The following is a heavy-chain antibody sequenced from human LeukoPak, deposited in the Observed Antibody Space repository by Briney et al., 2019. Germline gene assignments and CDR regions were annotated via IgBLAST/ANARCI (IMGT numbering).Heavy chain of an antibody. D-gene: IGHD3-16*01. Sequence: KPSETLSLTCTVSGDSLSDNYWSWIRQPPGKGLEWIGYIYYSGSTNYNPSLKSRVTISVDTSKNQFSLKLSSVTAADTAVYYCARTGGVIDAFDIWGQGTMVTVSS. V-gene: IGHV4-59*01. CDR3: ARTGGVIDAFDI. CDR1: GDSLSDNY. J-gene: IGHJ3*02. CDR2: IYYSGST.